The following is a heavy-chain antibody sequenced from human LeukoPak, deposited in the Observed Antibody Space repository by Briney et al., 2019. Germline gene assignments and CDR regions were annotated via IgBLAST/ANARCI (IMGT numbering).Heavy chain of an antibody. V-gene: IGHV4-4*07. CDR2: IYTSGST. Sequence: SETLSLTCTVSGGSISSYYWGWIRQPAGKGLEWIGRIYTSGSTNYNPSLKSRVTMSVDTSKNQFSLKLSSVTAADTAVYYCARDRANTYYYDSSGYFEYYFDYWGQGTLVTVSS. CDR1: GGSISSYY. CDR3: ARDRANTYYYDSSGYFEYYFDY. D-gene: IGHD3-22*01. J-gene: IGHJ4*02.